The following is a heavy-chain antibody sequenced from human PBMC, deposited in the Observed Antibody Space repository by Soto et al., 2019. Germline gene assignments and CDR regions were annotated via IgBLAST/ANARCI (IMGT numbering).Heavy chain of an antibody. CDR3: ARDDNGDRGRAFHP. CDR2: INHSGST. D-gene: IGHD4-17*01. CDR1: GGSFSGYY. J-gene: IGHJ5*02. Sequence: SETLSLTCAVYGGSFSGYYWSWIRQPPGKGLEWIGEINHSGSTNYNPSLKGRVTMSVDMSKNQFSLKLSSVAAADTAVYYCARDDNGDRGRAFHPGGQGTLVTVSS. V-gene: IGHV4-34*01.